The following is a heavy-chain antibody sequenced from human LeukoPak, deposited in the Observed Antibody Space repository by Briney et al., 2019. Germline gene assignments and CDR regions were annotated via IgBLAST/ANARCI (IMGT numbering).Heavy chain of an antibody. D-gene: IGHD3-3*01. Sequence: ASVKVSCKASGYTFTSYDINWVRQATGQGLEWMGWMNPNSGNTGYAQKFQGRVTMTRNTSISTAYMELSSLRSEGTAVYYCATDMYYDFWSGYYSDAFDIWGQGTMVTVSS. CDR3: ATDMYYDFWSGYYSDAFDI. CDR2: MNPNSGNT. J-gene: IGHJ3*02. CDR1: GYTFTSYD. V-gene: IGHV1-8*01.